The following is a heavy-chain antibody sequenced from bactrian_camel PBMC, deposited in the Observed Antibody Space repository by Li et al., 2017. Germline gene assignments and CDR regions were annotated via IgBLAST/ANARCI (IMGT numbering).Heavy chain of an antibody. CDR2: IDPDGNT. D-gene: IGHD3*01. J-gene: IGHJ6*01. CDR3: GAGDTMGGGVCYEDFGY. V-gene: IGHV3S55*01. CDR1: GYTNRRYC. Sequence: HVQLVESGGGSVQAGGSLRLSCAASGYTNRRYCMGWYRQAPGKEREAVADIDPDGNTSCRDSVKGRFTISKDNAKNTLYLQMNNLKPEDTGMYYCGAGDTMGGGVCYEDFGYWGQGTQVTVS.